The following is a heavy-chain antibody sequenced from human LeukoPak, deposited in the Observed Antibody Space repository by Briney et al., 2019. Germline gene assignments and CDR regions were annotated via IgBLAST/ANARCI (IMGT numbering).Heavy chain of an antibody. J-gene: IGHJ4*02. CDR3: ARGWYAGYFDQPLYC. Sequence: SETLSLTCAVYGGSFSGYYWSWIRQPAGKGLEWIGRIYTSGSTNYNPSLKSRVTISVDTSKNQFSLKLSSVTAADTAVYYCARGWYAGYFDQPLYCWGQGTLVTVSS. CDR2: IYTSGST. D-gene: IGHD3-9*01. CDR1: GGSFSGYY. V-gene: IGHV4-59*10.